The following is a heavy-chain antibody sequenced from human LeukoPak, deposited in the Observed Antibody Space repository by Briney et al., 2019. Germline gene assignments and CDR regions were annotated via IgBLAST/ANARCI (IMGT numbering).Heavy chain of an antibody. CDR1: GYSISSGYY. D-gene: IGHD6-13*01. J-gene: IGHJ4*02. CDR2: IYHSGST. Sequence: PSETLSLTCTVSGYSISSGYYWGWIRQPPGKGLEWIGSIYHSGSTYYNPSLKSRVTISVDTSKNQFSLKLSSVTAADTAVYYCARVTAGGREYYFDYWGQGTLVTVSS. V-gene: IGHV4-38-2*02. CDR3: ARVTAGGREYYFDY.